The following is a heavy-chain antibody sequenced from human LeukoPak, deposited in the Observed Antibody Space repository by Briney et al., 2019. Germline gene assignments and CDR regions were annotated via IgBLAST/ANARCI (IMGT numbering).Heavy chain of an antibody. V-gene: IGHV3-30*02. CDR2: IRYDGSNK. D-gene: IGHD6-6*01. J-gene: IGHJ6*03. Sequence: GGSLRLSCAASGFTFSSYGMHWVCQAPGKGLEGVAFIRYDGSNKYYADSVKGRFTISRDNSKNTLYLQMNSLRAEDTAVYYCARRAARMDYYYYYMDVWGKGTTVTVSS. CDR3: ARRAARMDYYYYYMDV. CDR1: GFTFSSYG.